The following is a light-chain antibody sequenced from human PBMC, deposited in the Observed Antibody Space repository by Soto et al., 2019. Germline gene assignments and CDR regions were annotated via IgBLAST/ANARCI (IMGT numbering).Light chain of an antibody. Sequence: QSALTQIPSASGSPGQSVVISCTGTSSDVGGYNYVSWYQQHPGKAPKLIIYDVSKRPSGVPDRFSGSKSDNTASLTVSGLQAEDEADYYCNSYTSSNTLVFGGGTKLTVL. J-gene: IGLJ2*01. CDR2: DVS. V-gene: IGLV2-8*01. CDR1: SSDVGGYNY. CDR3: NSYTSSNTLV.